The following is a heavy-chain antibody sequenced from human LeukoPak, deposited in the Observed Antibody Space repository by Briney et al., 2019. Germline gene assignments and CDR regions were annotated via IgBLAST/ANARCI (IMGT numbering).Heavy chain of an antibody. D-gene: IGHD6-13*01. CDR2: IYYSGST. J-gene: IGHJ4*02. V-gene: IGHV4-59*08. Sequence: SETRSLTCTVSGGSISSYYWSWIRQPPGKGLEWIGYIYYSGSTNYNPSLKSRVTISVDTSKNQFSLKLSSVTAADTAVYYCARLRRESIAAAGTLDYWGQGTLVTVSS. CDR3: ARLRRESIAAAGTLDY. CDR1: GGSISSYY.